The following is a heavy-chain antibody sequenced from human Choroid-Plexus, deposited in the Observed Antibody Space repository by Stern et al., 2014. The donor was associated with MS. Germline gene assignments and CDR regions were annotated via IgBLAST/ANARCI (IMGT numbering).Heavy chain of an antibody. V-gene: IGHV3-30*18. CDR3: AKDRQYLTYFFDH. CDR2: VSYDGSNK. J-gene: IGHJ5*02. D-gene: IGHD2/OR15-2a*01. CDR1: GFTFGSCA. Sequence: QVQLVESGGGVVQPGRPLRLSCVASGFTFGSCAMHWVRQAPGKGLEWVAGVSYDGSNKYYADSVKGRFTISRDNSQNTLYMQMSSLXXXXTAVYYCAKDRQYLTYFFDHWGQGSLVTV.